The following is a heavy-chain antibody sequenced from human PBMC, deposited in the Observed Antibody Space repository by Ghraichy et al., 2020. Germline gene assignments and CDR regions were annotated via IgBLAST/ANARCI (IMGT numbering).Heavy chain of an antibody. CDR2: ISYDGSNK. J-gene: IGHJ6*02. V-gene: IGHV3-30*01. CDR3: ARDYPDCSSTSCYTFGGMDV. CDR1: GFTFSSYA. Sequence: GESLNISCAASGFTFSSYAMHWVRQAPGKGLEWVAVISYDGSNKYYADSVKGRFTISRDNSKNTLYLQMNSLRAEDTAVYYCARDYPDCSSTSCYTFGGMDVWGQGTTVIVSS. D-gene: IGHD2-2*02.